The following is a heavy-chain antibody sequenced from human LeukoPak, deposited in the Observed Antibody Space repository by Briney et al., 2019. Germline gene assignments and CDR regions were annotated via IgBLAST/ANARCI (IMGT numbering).Heavy chain of an antibody. D-gene: IGHD3-10*01. CDR2: ITGSGDGT. Sequence: PGGSLRLSCAASGFTFSNYAMMWVRQAPGKRLEWVPSITGSGDGTYYADPVRGRFTISRDNSENTLYLQLNSLRADDTAVYFCVKGFVHPTYYFDYWGQGTLVTVSS. V-gene: IGHV3-23*01. J-gene: IGHJ4*02. CDR1: GFTFSNYA. CDR3: VKGFVHPTYYFDY.